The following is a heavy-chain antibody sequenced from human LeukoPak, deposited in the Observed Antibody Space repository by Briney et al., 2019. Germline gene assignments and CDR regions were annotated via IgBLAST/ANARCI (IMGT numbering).Heavy chain of an antibody. CDR2: ISTDGGST. Sequence: GGSLRLSCVASGFTLSSHWMHWLRLAPGKGLVWVSRISTDGGSTGYADSVKGRFTISRDNAKNSLYLQMNSLRAEDTAVYYCASQSRTIAAAGISMFDYWGQGTLVTVSS. CDR1: GFTLSSHW. J-gene: IGHJ4*02. V-gene: IGHV3-74*01. CDR3: ASQSRTIAAAGISMFDY. D-gene: IGHD6-13*01.